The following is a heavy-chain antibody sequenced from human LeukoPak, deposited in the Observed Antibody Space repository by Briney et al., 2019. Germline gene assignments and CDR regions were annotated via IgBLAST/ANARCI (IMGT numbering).Heavy chain of an antibody. D-gene: IGHD3-9*01. J-gene: IGHJ3*02. CDR3: ARELENYDILTGTQHENAFDI. CDR1: GYTFTTYV. CDR2: ISAYNGNT. V-gene: IGHV1-18*01. Sequence: ASVKVSCKASGYTFTTYVISWVRQAPGQGLEWMGWISAYNGNTNYAQKLQGRVTMTTDTSTSTAYMELRSLRSDDTAVYYCARELENYDILTGTQHENAFDIWGQGTMVTVSS.